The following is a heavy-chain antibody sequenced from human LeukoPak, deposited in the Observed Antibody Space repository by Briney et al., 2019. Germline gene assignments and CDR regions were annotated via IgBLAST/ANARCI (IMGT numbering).Heavy chain of an antibody. Sequence: SVKVSCKASGFTFTSYDINWVRQAAGQGLEWMGGIIPIFGTANYAQKFQGRVTITADESTSTAYMELSSLRSEDTAVYYCARGGGTMIVVPRWSYAFDIWGQGTMVTVSS. CDR1: GFTFTSYD. CDR3: ARGGGTMIVVPRWSYAFDI. D-gene: IGHD3-22*01. J-gene: IGHJ3*02. CDR2: IIPIFGTA. V-gene: IGHV1-69*13.